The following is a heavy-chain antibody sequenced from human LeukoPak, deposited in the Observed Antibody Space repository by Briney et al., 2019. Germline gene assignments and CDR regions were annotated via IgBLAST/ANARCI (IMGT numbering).Heavy chain of an antibody. CDR3: ARGHGIVGAIPFDY. Sequence: GASVMVSSTASGYTFTSYDINWVRQATGQGLEWMGWMNPNSGNTGYAQEFQGRVTMTRNTSISTAYMELSSLRSEDTAVYYCARGHGIVGAIPFDYWGQGTLVTVSS. J-gene: IGHJ4*02. V-gene: IGHV1-8*01. CDR1: GYTFTSYD. CDR2: MNPNSGNT. D-gene: IGHD1-26*01.